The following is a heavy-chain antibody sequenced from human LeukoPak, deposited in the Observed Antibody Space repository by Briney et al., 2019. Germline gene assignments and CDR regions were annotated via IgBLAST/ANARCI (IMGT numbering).Heavy chain of an antibody. V-gene: IGHV4-34*01. CDR2: INHSGST. Sequence: SETLSLTCAVYGGSFSGYYWSWIRQPPGKGLEWIGEINHSGSTNYNPSLKSRGTISVDTSKNQFSLKLSSVTAADTAVYYCARADFDWSPDAFDIWGQGTMVTVSS. CDR3: ARADFDWSPDAFDI. CDR1: GGSFSGYY. D-gene: IGHD3-9*01. J-gene: IGHJ3*02.